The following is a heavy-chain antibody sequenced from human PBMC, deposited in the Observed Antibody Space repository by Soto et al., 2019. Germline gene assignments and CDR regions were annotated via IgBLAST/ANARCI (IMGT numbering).Heavy chain of an antibody. CDR2: MNPNSGNT. D-gene: IGHD2-15*01. Sequence: QVQLVQSGAEVKKPGASVKVSCTASGYTFTSYDINWVRQATGQGLEWMGWMNPNSGNTGYAQKFQGRVTMTRNTSISTAYMELSSLRSEDTAVYYCASELGYCSGGSCYRTDYWGQGTLVTVSS. V-gene: IGHV1-8*01. CDR1: GYTFTSYD. CDR3: ASELGYCSGGSCYRTDY. J-gene: IGHJ4*02.